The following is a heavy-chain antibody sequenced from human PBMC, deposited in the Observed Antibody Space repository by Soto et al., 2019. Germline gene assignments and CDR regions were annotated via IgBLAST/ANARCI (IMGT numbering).Heavy chain of an antibody. D-gene: IGHD3-10*01. J-gene: IGHJ6*02. CDR3: ARPTYYYGSGSYWDSYYYYGMDV. V-gene: IGHV5-10-1*01. CDR2: IDPSDSYT. Sequence: GESLKISCKGSGYSFTSYWISWVRQMPGKGLEWMGSIDPSDSYTNYSPSFQGHVTISADKSISTAYLQWSSLKASDTAMYYCARPTYYYGSGSYWDSYYYYGMDVWGQGTTVTVSS. CDR1: GYSFTSYW.